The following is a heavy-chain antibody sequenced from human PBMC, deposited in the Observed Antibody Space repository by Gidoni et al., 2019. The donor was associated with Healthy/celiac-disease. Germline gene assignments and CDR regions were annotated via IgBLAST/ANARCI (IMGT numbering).Heavy chain of an antibody. Sequence: QVQLQQWGAGLLKPSETLSLTCAVYGGSFSGYYWSWIRQPPGKGLEWIGEINHSGSTNYNPSLKSRVTISVDTSKNQFSLKLSSVTAADTAVYYCARGRNWRSWLPYYYFDYWGQGTLVTVSS. CDR1: GGSFSGYY. CDR2: INHSGST. V-gene: IGHV4-34*01. D-gene: IGHD5-18*01. J-gene: IGHJ4*02. CDR3: ARGRNWRSWLPYYYFDY.